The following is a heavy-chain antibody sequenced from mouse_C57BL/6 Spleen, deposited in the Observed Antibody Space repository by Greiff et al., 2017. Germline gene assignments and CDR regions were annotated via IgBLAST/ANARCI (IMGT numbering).Heavy chain of an antibody. CDR1: GYTFTSYW. D-gene: IGHD1-1*01. CDR3: ARSPYYDDSSYWYFEV. J-gene: IGHJ1*03. CDR2: IDPSDSET. Sequence: VQLQQPGAELVRPGSSVKLSCKASGYTFTSYWMHWVKQRPIQGLEWIGNIDPSDSETHYNQKFKDKATLTVYKSSSTAYMQLSSLTSEDSAGYYCARSPYYDDSSYWYFEVWGTGTTVTVSS. V-gene: IGHV1-52*01.